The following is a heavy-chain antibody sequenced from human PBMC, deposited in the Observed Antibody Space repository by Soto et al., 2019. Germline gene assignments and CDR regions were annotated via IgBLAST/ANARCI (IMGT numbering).Heavy chain of an antibody. D-gene: IGHD3-10*01. CDR1: GGSFSGYS. J-gene: IGHJ4*02. CDR2: INHSGST. Sequence: QVQLQQWGAGLLKPSETLPLTCAVYGGSFSGYSWTWIRQPPGTGLEWIGEINHSGSTNYNPSLKSRVTISVDTSKSQFSLKLTSVTAADTAVYYCARDKITGLFDYWGQGTLVTVSS. CDR3: ARDKITGLFDY. V-gene: IGHV4-34*01.